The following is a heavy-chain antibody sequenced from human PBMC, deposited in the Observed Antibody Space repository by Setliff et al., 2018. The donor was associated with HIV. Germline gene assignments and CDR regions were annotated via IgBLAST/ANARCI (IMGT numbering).Heavy chain of an antibody. V-gene: IGHV3-7*03. CDR1: GSSFRAYA. J-gene: IGHJ4*02. CDR3: ATDRGTY. D-gene: IGHD1-7*01. CDR2: IKQDGSEK. Sequence: PGGSLRLSCAASGSSFRAYAMSWVRQAPGKGLEWVANIKQDGSEKYYVDSVKGRFTISRDNAKNSLYLRMNSLRAEDTVVYYCATDRGTYWGQGTLVTVSS.